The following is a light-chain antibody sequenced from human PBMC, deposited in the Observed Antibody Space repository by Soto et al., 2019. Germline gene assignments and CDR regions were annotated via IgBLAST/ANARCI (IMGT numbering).Light chain of an antibody. CDR2: DAS. Sequence: DIQMTQSPSTLSASVGDRVTITCRASQSISSWLAWYQQKPGKAPKLLIYDASSLESGVPSRSSDSGSGTEFTLTISSRLPDDFETYYCQQYNSYSPPSFGQGTKVEIK. CDR3: QQYNSYSPPS. J-gene: IGKJ1*01. CDR1: QSISSW. V-gene: IGKV1-5*01.